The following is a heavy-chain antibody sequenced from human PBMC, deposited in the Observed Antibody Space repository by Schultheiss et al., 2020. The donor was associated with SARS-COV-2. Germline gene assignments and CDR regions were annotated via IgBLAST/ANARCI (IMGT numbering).Heavy chain of an antibody. J-gene: IGHJ6*02. D-gene: IGHD3-3*01. CDR1: GFTFSSYA. V-gene: IGHV3-30*04. CDR2: ISYDGSNK. CDR3: ASFGRFGVVAYGMDV. Sequence: GGSLRLSCAASGFTFSSYAMHWVRQAPGKGLEWVAVISYDGSNKYYADSVKGRFTISRDNSKNSLYLQMNSLRDEDTAVYYCASFGRFGVVAYGMDVWGQGTTVTVSS.